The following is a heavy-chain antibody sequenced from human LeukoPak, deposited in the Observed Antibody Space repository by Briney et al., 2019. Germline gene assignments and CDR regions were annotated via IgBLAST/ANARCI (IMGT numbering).Heavy chain of an antibody. J-gene: IGHJ3*02. CDR2: INPNSGGT. CDR3: ARERKSGGDAFDI. D-gene: IGHD6-25*01. V-gene: IGHV1-2*02. Sequence: ASVKVSCKASGYTFTGYYMHWVRQAPGQGLEWMGWINPNSGGTNYAQKFQGRVTMTRDTSFSTAYMELSRLRSDDTAVYYCARERKSGGDAFDIWGQGTMATVSS. CDR1: GYTFTGYY.